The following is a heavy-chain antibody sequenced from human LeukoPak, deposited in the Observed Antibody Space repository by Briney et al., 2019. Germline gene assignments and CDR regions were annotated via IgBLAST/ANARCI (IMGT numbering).Heavy chain of an antibody. CDR3: AKYIGGSMFEP. CDR2: GSSSGGA. J-gene: IGHJ5*02. V-gene: IGHV4-39*02. D-gene: IGHD3-10*01. Sequence: PSETLSLTCSVSGDSIMSSGSYWGWIRQPPGKALEWIGSGSSSGGAHYSPSLKSVLSISMDTSKNHFSLRLSSVTAADTAVYYCAKYIGGSMFEPWGQGALVTVSS. CDR1: GDSIMSSGSY.